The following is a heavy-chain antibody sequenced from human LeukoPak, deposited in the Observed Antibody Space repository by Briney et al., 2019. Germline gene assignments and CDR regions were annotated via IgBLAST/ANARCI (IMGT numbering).Heavy chain of an antibody. V-gene: IGHV3-53*01. CDR1: GFTVSSNY. D-gene: IGHD4-17*01. J-gene: IGHJ4*02. CDR3: ARDGTMTTVTTFDY. Sequence: PGGSLRLSCAASGFTVSSNYMSWVRQAPGKGLEWVSAIYSGGSTYYADSVKGRFTISRDNSKNTLYLQMNSLRAEDTAVYYCARDGTMTTVTTFDYWGQGTLVTVSS. CDR2: IYSGGST.